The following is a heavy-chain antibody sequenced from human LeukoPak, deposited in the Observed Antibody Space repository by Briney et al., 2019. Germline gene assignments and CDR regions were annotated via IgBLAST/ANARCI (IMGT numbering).Heavy chain of an antibody. CDR2: INHSGST. CDR3: ATRGQSGHHYYYMDV. V-gene: IGHV4-34*01. Sequence: SETLSLTCAVYGGSFSGYYWSWIRQPPGKGLEWIGEINHSGSTNYNPSLKSRVTISVDTSKNQFSLKLSSVTAADTAVYYCATRGQSGHHYYYMDVWDKGTTVTVSS. D-gene: IGHD3-16*01. J-gene: IGHJ6*03. CDR1: GGSFSGYY.